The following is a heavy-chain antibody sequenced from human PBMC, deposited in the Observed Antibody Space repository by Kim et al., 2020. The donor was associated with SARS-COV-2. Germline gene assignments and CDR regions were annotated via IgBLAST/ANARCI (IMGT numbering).Heavy chain of an antibody. Sequence: GGSLRLSCAASGFTFSNYAMNWVRQAPGKGLEWVSIISGSGGNTYYADSVKGRFTISRDNSKNTLYVQMNSLRAEDTAVYYCATASIIGAAMYYFDYWGQGTLVTVSS. CDR2: ISGSGGNT. CDR1: GFTFSNYA. D-gene: IGHD6-13*01. CDR3: ATASIIGAAMYYFDY. V-gene: IGHV3-23*01. J-gene: IGHJ4*02.